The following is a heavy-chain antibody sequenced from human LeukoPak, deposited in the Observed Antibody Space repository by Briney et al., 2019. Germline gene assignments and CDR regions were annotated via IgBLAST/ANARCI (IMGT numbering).Heavy chain of an antibody. V-gene: IGHV3-53*01. J-gene: IGHJ3*02. CDR1: GFTVSSNY. CDR2: IYSGGST. Sequence: GGSLRLSCAASGFTVSSNYVSWVRQAPGKGLEWVSVIYSGGSTYYADSVKGRFTISRDNSKNTLYLQMNSLRAEDTAVYYCARGIAAAHDAFDIWGQGTMVTVSS. CDR3: ARGIAAAHDAFDI. D-gene: IGHD6-13*01.